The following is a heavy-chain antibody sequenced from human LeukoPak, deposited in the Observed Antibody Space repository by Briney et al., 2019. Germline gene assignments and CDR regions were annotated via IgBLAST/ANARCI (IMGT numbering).Heavy chain of an antibody. CDR2: INPDSGGT. CDR3: AKESRGWYFDY. D-gene: IGHD6-19*01. V-gene: IGHV1-2*02. Sequence: ASVKVSCKTSGYTYTGYFIHWVRQAPGQGLEWMGWINPDSGGTNFAQKFQGRVTVSRDTSISTAYMELSRLRSDDTAVYYCAKESRGWYFDYWGQGTLVTVSS. J-gene: IGHJ4*02. CDR1: GYTYTGYF.